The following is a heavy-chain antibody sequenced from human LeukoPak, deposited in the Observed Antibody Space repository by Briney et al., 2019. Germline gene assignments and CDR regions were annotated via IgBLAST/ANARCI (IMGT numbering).Heavy chain of an antibody. CDR2: ISSDGTST. V-gene: IGHV3-74*01. CDR3: AKDARGSGSYLDY. J-gene: IGHJ4*02. CDR1: GFTFSSYW. Sequence: GGSLRLSCAASGFTFSSYWMHWVRQAPGKGLVWVSRISSDGTSTTYADSVKGRFTISRDNSKNTLYLQMNSLRAEDTAVYYCAKDARGSGSYLDYWGQGTLVTVSS. D-gene: IGHD3-10*01.